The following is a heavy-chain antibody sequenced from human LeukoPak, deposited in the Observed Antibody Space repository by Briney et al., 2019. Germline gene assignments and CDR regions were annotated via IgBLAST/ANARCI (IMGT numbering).Heavy chain of an antibody. CDR1: GFTFSRNG. CDR3: AKGTGDLTFEC. Sequence: GGSLRLSCAASGFTFSRNGMHWVRQAPGKGLEWVAFIRYDGSNKFYADSVKGRFTISRDNSKNTLNLQMSSLRAEDTAVYYCAKGTGDLTFECWGQGTLVTVYS. CDR2: IRYDGSNK. J-gene: IGHJ4*02. D-gene: IGHD7-27*01. V-gene: IGHV3-30*02.